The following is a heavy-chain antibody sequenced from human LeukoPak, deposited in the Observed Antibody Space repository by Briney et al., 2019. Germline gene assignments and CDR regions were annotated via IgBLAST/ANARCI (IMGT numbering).Heavy chain of an antibody. Sequence: GGSLRLSCAASGFTFSSYAMGWVRQAPGKGLEWVSGISGYGGTTYHADSVEGRFTISRDNSKNTLYLQMNSLRAEDTAVYYCARVSLGATQRYFDYWGQGTLVTVSS. J-gene: IGHJ4*02. V-gene: IGHV3-23*01. CDR1: GFTFSSYA. CDR3: ARVSLGATQRYFDY. D-gene: IGHD1-26*01. CDR2: ISGYGGTT.